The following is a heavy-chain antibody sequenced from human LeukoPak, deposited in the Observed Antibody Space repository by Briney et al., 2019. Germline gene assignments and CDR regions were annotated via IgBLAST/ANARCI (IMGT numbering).Heavy chain of an antibody. CDR2: INPNSGGT. Sequence: ASVKVSCKASGYTFTGYYMHWVRQAPGQGLEWMGWINPNSGGTNYAQKFQGRVTMTRDTSISTAYMELSRLRSDDTAVYYCARAQEGRYYYYMDVWGKGTTVTVS. V-gene: IGHV1-2*02. CDR1: GYTFTGYY. CDR3: ARAQEGRYYYYMDV. J-gene: IGHJ6*03. D-gene: IGHD7-27*01.